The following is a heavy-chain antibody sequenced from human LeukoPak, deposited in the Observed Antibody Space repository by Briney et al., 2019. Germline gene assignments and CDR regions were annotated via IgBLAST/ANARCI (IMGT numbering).Heavy chain of an antibody. Sequence: SETLSLTCTVSGGSISSSSYYWGWIRQPPGKGLEWIGSIYHSGSIYYNPSLRSRVTMSVDTSKNQFSLRLSSVTAADTAVYYCATIAVGDTRWGQGTLVTVSS. CDR1: GGSISSSSYY. J-gene: IGHJ4*02. CDR3: ATIAVGDTR. CDR2: IYHSGSI. V-gene: IGHV4-39*07. D-gene: IGHD6-13*01.